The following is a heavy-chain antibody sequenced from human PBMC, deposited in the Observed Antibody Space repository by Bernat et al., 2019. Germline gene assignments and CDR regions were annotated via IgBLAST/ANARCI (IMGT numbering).Heavy chain of an antibody. CDR2: INPSGGST. D-gene: IGHD6-19*01. V-gene: IGHV1-46*03. CDR3: AREEEEGSGWFHDAFDL. CDR1: GYTFTSYY. J-gene: IGHJ3*01. Sequence: QVQLVQSGAEVKKPGASVKVSCKASGYTFTSYYMHWVRQAPGQGLEWMGIINPSGGSTSYAQKFQGRVTMTRDTSTSTVYMELSSLRSEDTAVYYCAREEEEGSGWFHDAFDLWGQGTMVTVSS.